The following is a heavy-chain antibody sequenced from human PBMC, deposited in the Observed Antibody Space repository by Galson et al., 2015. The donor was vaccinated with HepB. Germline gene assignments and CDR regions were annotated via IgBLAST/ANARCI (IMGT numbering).Heavy chain of an antibody. CDR3: AKVWRPYTYYDAFDI. CDR1: GFTFSHYG. CDR2: ISYDGNDK. Sequence: SLRLSCAASGFTFSHYGIHWLRQAPGKGLEWVAVISYDGNDKYYVDSVKGRFTISRDNSRNTLFLQMNSLRTEDTAVYYCAKVWRPYTYYDAFDIWGPGTMVTVPS. D-gene: IGHD2-2*02. J-gene: IGHJ3*02. V-gene: IGHV3-30*18.